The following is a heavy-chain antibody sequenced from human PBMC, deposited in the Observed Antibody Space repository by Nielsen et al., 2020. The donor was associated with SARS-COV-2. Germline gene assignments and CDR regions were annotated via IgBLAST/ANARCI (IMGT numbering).Heavy chain of an antibody. CDR2: IKQDGSEK. J-gene: IGHJ2*01. CDR1: EFSSSCYW. V-gene: IGHV3-7*01. D-gene: IGHD3-22*01. CDR3: ARDPHYDSSGYNWDFDL. Sequence: GESLKISCAASEFSSSCYWMSWVRPAPGKGLEWVANIKQDGSEKYYVDSVKGRFTISRDNAKNSLYLQMNSLRAEDTAVYYCARDPHYDSSGYNWDFDLWGRGTLVTVSS.